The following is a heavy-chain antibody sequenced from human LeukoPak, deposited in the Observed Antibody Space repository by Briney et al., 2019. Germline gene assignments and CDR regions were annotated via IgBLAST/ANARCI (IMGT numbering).Heavy chain of an antibody. J-gene: IGHJ5*02. CDR2: ISYDGSNK. V-gene: IGHV3-30-3*01. D-gene: IGHD2-2*02. Sequence: PGGSLRLSCAASGFTFSSYAMHWVRQAPGKGLEWVAVISYDGSNKYYADSVKGRFTISRDNSKNTLYLQMNSLGAEDTAVYYCARDRGDIVVVPAAIRGNWFDPWGQGTLVTVSS. CDR1: GFTFSSYA. CDR3: ARDRGDIVVVPAAIRGNWFDP.